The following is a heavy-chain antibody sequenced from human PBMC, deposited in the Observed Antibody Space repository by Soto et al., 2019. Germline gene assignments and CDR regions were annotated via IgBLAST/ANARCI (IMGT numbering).Heavy chain of an antibody. Sequence: GGSLRLSCAASGFTFSSYAMSWVRQAPGKGLEWVSAISGSGGSTYYADSVKGRFTISRDNSKNTLYLQMNSLRAEDTAVYYCASSGSYYITWWFDPWGQGTLVTSPQ. CDR2: ISGSGGST. D-gene: IGHD3-10*01. J-gene: IGHJ5*02. V-gene: IGHV3-23*01. CDR3: ASSGSYYITWWFDP. CDR1: GFTFSSYA.